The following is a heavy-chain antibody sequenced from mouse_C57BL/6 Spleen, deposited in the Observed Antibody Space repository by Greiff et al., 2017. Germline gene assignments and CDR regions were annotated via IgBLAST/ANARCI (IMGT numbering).Heavy chain of an antibody. CDR1: GYTFTSYW. V-gene: IGHV1-50*01. D-gene: IGHD2-2*01. CDR3: ARAEVTHYAMDY. CDR2: IDPSDSYT. Sequence: QVQLQQPGAELVKPGASVKLSCKASGYTFTSYWMQWVKQRPGQGLEWIGEIDPSDSYTNYNQKFKGKATLTVDTSSSTAYMQLRSLTSEDSAVYYCARAEVTHYAMDYWGQGTSVTVSS. J-gene: IGHJ4*01.